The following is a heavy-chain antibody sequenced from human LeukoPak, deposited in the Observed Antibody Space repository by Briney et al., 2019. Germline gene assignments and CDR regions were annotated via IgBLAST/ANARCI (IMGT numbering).Heavy chain of an antibody. CDR2: INHSGST. CDR3: ARQGYSSSWYSPACFDY. V-gene: IGHV4-34*01. D-gene: IGHD6-13*01. CDR1: GGSFSGYY. J-gene: IGHJ4*02. Sequence: SETLSLTCAVYGGSFSGYYWSWIRQPPGKGLEWIGEINHSGSTNYNPSLKSRVTISVDTSKNQFSLKLSSVTAADTAVYYCARQGYSSSWYSPACFDYWGQGTLVTVSS.